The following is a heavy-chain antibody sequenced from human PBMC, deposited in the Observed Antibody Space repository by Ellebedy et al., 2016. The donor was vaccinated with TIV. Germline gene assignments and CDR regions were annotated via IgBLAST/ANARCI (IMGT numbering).Heavy chain of an antibody. V-gene: IGHV3-48*04. Sequence: GESLKISCVASGFDFGSYSMNWVRQAPGKGLEWVSYISSTSSRMFYAGSVKGRFTISRDNAKNSLYLQMNSLRADDTAVYYCVRAVPNWFDPWGQGTLVTVSS. CDR3: VRAVPNWFDP. CDR1: GFDFGSYS. CDR2: ISSTSSRM. J-gene: IGHJ5*02.